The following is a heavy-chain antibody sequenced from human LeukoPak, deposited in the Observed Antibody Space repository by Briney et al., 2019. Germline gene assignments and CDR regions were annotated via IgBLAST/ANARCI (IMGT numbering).Heavy chain of an antibody. CDR1: GGTFSSYA. J-gene: IGHJ4*02. CDR2: IIPIFGTA. CDR3: ARWRYCSSTSCPGFDY. V-gene: IGHV1-69*05. Sequence: SVKVSCKASGGTFSSYAISWVRQAPGQGLEWMGGIIPIFGTANYAQKFQGRVTITTDESTSTAYMELSSLRSEDTAVYYCARWRYCSSTSCPGFDYWGQGTLVTVSS. D-gene: IGHD2-2*01.